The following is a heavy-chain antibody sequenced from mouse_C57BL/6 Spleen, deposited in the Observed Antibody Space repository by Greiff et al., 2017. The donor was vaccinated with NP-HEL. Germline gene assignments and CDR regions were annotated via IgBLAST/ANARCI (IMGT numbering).Heavy chain of an antibody. Sequence: EVNLVESGGGLVQPGGSLKLSCAASGFTFSDYYMYWVRQTPEKRLEWVAYLSNGGGSTYYPDTVKGRFTISRDNAKNTLYLQMSRLKSEDTAMYYCARGGAVVATRGFDVWGTGTTVTVSS. D-gene: IGHD1-1*01. J-gene: IGHJ1*03. CDR1: GFTFSDYY. CDR3: ARGGAVVATRGFDV. CDR2: LSNGGGST. V-gene: IGHV5-12*01.